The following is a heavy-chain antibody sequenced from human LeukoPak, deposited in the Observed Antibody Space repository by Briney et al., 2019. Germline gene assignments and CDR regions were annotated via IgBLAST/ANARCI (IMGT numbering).Heavy chain of an antibody. J-gene: IGHJ4*02. D-gene: IGHD3-3*01. Sequence: GGSLRLSCAASGFTFSSYAMSWVRQAPGKGLEWVSSISSSSSYIYYADSVKGRFTISRDNAKNSLYLQMNSLRAEDTAVYYCVRDNYDFWSDYWGQGTLVTVSS. CDR1: GFTFSSYA. CDR2: ISSSSSYI. CDR3: VRDNYDFWSDY. V-gene: IGHV3-21*01.